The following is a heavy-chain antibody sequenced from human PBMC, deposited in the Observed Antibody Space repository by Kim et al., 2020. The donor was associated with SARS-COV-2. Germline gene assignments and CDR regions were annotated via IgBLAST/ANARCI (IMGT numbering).Heavy chain of an antibody. CDR3: ARERSSSWYQDRDYYYGMDV. D-gene: IGHD6-13*01. Sequence: FTISRDNAKNSLYLQMNSLRAEDTAVYYCARERSSSWYQDRDYYYGMDVWGQGTTVTVSS. V-gene: IGHV3-48*03. J-gene: IGHJ6*02.